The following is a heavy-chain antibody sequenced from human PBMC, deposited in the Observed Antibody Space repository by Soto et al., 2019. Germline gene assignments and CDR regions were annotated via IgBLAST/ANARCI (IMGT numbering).Heavy chain of an antibody. Sequence: KPWETLSLTCAVSGGSISSSNWWSWVRQPPGKGLEWIGEIYHSGSTNYNPSLKSRVTISVDKSKNQFSLKLSSVTAADTAVYYCARARLGYCSSTSCYGYGMDVWGQGTTVTVSS. V-gene: IGHV4-4*02. J-gene: IGHJ6*02. CDR2: IYHSGST. D-gene: IGHD2-2*01. CDR1: GGSISSSNW. CDR3: ARARLGYCSSTSCYGYGMDV.